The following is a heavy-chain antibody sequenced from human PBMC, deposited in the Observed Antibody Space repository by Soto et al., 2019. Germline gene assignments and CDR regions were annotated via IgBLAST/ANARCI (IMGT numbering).Heavy chain of an antibody. CDR1: GGSISSSSYY. CDR2: IYYSGST. CDR3: ARHRTETGDFDY. D-gene: IGHD2-8*02. Sequence: PSETLSLTCTVSGGSISSSSYYWGWIRQPPGKGLEWIGSIYYSGSTYYNPSLKSRVTISVDTSKNQFSLKLSSVTAADTAVYYCARHRTETGDFDYWGQGTLVTVPQ. V-gene: IGHV4-39*01. J-gene: IGHJ4*02.